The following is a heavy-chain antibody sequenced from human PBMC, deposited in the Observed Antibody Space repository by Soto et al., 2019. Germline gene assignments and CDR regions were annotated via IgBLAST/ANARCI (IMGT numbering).Heavy chain of an antibody. V-gene: IGHV3-23*01. CDR2: ISGSGGST. J-gene: IGHJ4*02. CDR3: AKDRTEYDEVDY. CDR1: GFTFCSYA. D-gene: IGHD3-3*01. Sequence: GGSLRLSCAAPGFTFCSYAMSWVPQAPGKGLEWVSAISGSGGSTYYADSVKGRFTISRDNSKNTLYLQMNSLRAEDTAVYYCAKDRTEYDEVDYWGQGTLVTVSS.